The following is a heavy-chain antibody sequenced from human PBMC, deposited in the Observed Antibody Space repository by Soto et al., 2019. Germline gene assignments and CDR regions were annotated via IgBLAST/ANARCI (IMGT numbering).Heavy chain of an antibody. Sequence: GGSLRLSCAASGFTFDDYAMHWVRQAPGKGLEWVSGISWNSGSIGYADSVKGRFTISRDNAKNSLYLQMNSLRAEDTALYYCAKGLQIFQWLVAFDIWGQGTMVTVSS. CDR2: ISWNSGSI. D-gene: IGHD6-19*01. CDR1: GFTFDDYA. V-gene: IGHV3-9*01. J-gene: IGHJ3*02. CDR3: AKGLQIFQWLVAFDI.